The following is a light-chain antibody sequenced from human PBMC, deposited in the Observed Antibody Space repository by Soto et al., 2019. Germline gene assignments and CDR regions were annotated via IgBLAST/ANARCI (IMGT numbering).Light chain of an antibody. V-gene: IGKV1-5*03. CDR3: QQYNTYFRT. CDR1: QSISSW. CDR2: QAS. J-gene: IGKJ4*01. Sequence: DIQMTQSPSTLSASVGDRVTITCRASQSISSWLAWYQHKPGKAPKLLIYQASSLEGGVPSRFSGSGSGTEFTLTISSLQPDDFATHYCQQYNTYFRTFGEGTKVDIK.